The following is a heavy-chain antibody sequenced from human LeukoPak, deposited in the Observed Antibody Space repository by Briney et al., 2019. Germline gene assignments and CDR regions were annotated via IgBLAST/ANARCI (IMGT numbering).Heavy chain of an antibody. Sequence: SETQSLTCTVSGGSISSYYWSWIRQPAGKGLEWIGRIYTNGSTNYNPSLKSRVTMSVDTSKNQFSLKLSSVTAADTAVYYCAREKLDNWFDPWGQGTLVTVSS. CDR2: IYTNGST. V-gene: IGHV4-4*07. J-gene: IGHJ5*02. CDR3: AREKLDNWFDP. CDR1: GGSISSYY.